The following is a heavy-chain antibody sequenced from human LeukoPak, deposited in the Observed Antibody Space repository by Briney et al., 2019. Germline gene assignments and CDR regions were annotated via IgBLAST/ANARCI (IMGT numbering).Heavy chain of an antibody. CDR1: GGSISSSSYY. CDR3: ARDRQYYYDSSASFDY. J-gene: IGHJ4*02. Sequence: KSSETLSLTCTVSGGSISSSSYYWGWIRQPPGEGLEWIGSIYYSGSTYYNPSLKSRVTISLDTSKNQFSLKVSSVTAADTAVYYCARDRQYYYDSSASFDYWGQGTLVTVSS. D-gene: IGHD3-22*01. CDR2: IYYSGST. V-gene: IGHV4-39*07.